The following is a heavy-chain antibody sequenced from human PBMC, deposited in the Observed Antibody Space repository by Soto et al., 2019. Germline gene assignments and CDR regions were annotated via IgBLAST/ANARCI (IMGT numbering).Heavy chain of an antibody. CDR3: ARYNYHYYYMDV. V-gene: IGHV5-51*01. D-gene: IGHD1-1*01. CDR1: GYSFTTDW. J-gene: IGHJ6*03. CDR2: IYPGDSDT. Sequence: PGESLKISCKGSGYSFTTDWIAWVRQMPWKGLEWMGIIYPGDSDTRYSPSFQGQVSFSADKSISAAYLQWSSLKASDTAMYYCARYNYHYYYMDVWGTGTTVTVSS.